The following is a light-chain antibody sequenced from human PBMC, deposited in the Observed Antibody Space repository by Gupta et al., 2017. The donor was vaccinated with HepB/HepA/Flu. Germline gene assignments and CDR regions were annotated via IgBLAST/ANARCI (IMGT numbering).Light chain of an antibody. CDR1: QSISSY. CDR3: QQSHSTEKT. Sequence: DIQMTQSPSSLSASVGDRVTITCRASQSISSYLNLYQQKPGKAPKLLIYAASSLKSGVPSRFSGSASGTDFTIISSSLQPEDLATYCWQQSHSTEKTFGQGTKVEIK. CDR2: AAS. V-gene: IGKV1-39*01. J-gene: IGKJ1*01.